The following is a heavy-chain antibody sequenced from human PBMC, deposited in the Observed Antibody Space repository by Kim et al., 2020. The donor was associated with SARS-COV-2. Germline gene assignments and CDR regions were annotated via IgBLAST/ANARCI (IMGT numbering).Heavy chain of an antibody. Sequence: GESMKISCKTSGYKFTDYWIAWVRQMPGKGLEWMGAIYSGDSKTRYSPSFEGQVTISADKSITTVDLHWRSLEASDTATYYCARGSTPGLWSGDQDYFDYWGQGTLVLVSS. V-gene: IGHV5-51*01. CDR1: GYKFTDYW. CDR3: ARGSTPGLWSGDQDYFDY. D-gene: IGHD3-3*01. J-gene: IGHJ4*02. CDR2: IYSGDSKT.